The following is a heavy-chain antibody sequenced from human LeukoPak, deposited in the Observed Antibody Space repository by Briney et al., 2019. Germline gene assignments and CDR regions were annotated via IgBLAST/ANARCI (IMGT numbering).Heavy chain of an antibody. J-gene: IGHJ4*02. D-gene: IGHD2-8*01. Sequence: GESLKISCKASGYTSDNYWISWVRLMPGKGLEWMGIIYPGDSNARYNPSFQGHVTMSVDRSIDTAYLQWSSLQASDTATYYCATQYAQFYDFWGQGTLVTVSS. V-gene: IGHV5-51*01. CDR2: IYPGDSNA. CDR3: ATQYAQFYDF. CDR1: GYTSDNYW.